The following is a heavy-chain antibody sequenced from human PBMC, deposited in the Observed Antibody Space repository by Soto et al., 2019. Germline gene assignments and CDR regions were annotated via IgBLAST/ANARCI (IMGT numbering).Heavy chain of an antibody. Sequence: GGSLRLSCAASGFTFSGSAMHWVRQASGKGLEWVGRIRSKANSYETAYAASVKGRFTISRDDSKNTAYLQMNSLKTEDTAVYYCTARRNSGSYQRYYYYGMDVWGQGTTVTVSS. CDR2: IRSKANSYET. CDR1: GFTFSGSA. J-gene: IGHJ6*02. D-gene: IGHD1-26*01. V-gene: IGHV3-73*01. CDR3: TARRNSGSYQRYYYYGMDV.